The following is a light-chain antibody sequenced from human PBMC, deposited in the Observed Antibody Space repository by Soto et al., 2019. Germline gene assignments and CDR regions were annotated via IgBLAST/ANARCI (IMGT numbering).Light chain of an antibody. V-gene: IGKV1-5*01. CDR3: QHHNSYSQT. CDR1: QSIRHY. CDR2: GAS. J-gene: IGKJ1*01. Sequence: DIQMAQSPPTLSASVGDRVTITCRASQSIRHYLAWYQQMPGKAPKLLISGASTLQSGVPSRFSGSGSGTEFTLTISSLQPADFGTYFCQHHNSYSQTFGQGTKV.